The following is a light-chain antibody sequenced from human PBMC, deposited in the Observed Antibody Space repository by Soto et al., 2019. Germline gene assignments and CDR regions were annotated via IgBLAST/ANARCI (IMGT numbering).Light chain of an antibody. CDR2: DVD. CDR3: CSYSGSSTTVV. J-gene: IGLJ2*01. CDR1: SSDVGGYNF. V-gene: IGLV2-14*03. Sequence: QSALTQPASVSGSLGQSITISCTGTSSDVGGYNFVSWYQQHPGKAPRLMILDVDNRPSGVSTRFSGSKSGNTASLTISGLQAEDEADDYCCSYSGSSTTVVFGGGTKLTVL.